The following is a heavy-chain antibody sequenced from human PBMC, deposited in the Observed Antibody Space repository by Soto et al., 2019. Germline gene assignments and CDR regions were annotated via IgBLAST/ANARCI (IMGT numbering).Heavy chain of an antibody. CDR1: GYTFTTYG. CDR3: ARHSGSYYNECFDY. V-gene: IGHV1-18*01. Sequence: ASVKVSCKASGYTFTTYGIIWLRQAPGQGLEWMGWISAYNGNTNYAQELQGRVTMTTDTSTSTAYMELRSLRSDDTAVYYCARHSGSYYNECFDYWGQGTLVTVSS. D-gene: IGHD3-10*01. CDR2: ISAYNGNT. J-gene: IGHJ4*02.